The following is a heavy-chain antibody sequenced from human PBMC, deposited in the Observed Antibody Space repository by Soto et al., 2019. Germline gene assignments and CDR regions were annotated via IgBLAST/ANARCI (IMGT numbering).Heavy chain of an antibody. Sequence: SETLSLTCTVSGGSISSYYWSWIRQPPGKGLEWIGYIYYSGSTNYNPSLKSRVTISVDTSKNQFSLKLTSVTAADTAVYYCARRYGASFDYWGQGTLVTVSS. J-gene: IGHJ4*02. V-gene: IGHV4-59*01. CDR1: GGSISSYY. CDR2: IYYSGST. D-gene: IGHD4-17*01. CDR3: ARRYGASFDY.